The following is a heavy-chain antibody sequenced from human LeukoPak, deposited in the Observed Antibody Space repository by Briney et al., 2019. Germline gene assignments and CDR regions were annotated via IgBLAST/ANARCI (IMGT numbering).Heavy chain of an antibody. CDR1: GYTFTGYY. CDR3: VRQIGYHYDSSGYYFPAEFDY. Sequence: ASVKVSCKASGYTFTGYYMHWVRQAPGQGLEWMGRINPNSGGTNYAQKFQGRVTMTRDTSISTAYMELSRLRSDDTAVYYCVRQIGYHYDSSGYYFPAEFDYWGQGTLVTVSS. CDR2: INPNSGGT. J-gene: IGHJ4*02. V-gene: IGHV1-2*06. D-gene: IGHD3-22*01.